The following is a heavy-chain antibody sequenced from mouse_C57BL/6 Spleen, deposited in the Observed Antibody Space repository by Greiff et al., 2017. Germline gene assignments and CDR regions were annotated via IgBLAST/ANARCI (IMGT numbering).Heavy chain of an antibody. D-gene: IGHD1-1*01. CDR1: GYTFPSYW. CDR3: ARVGNSGFITTREGFDY. J-gene: IGHJ2*01. Sequence: QVQLQQPGAVLVKPGASVKLSCKASGYTFPSYWMHWVKQRPGRGLEWIGRIDPNSGGTKYNEKFKSKATLTVDKPSSTAYMQLSSLTSEDSAVYECARVGNSGFITTREGFDYWGQGTTLTVSS. CDR2: IDPNSGGT. V-gene: IGHV1-72*01.